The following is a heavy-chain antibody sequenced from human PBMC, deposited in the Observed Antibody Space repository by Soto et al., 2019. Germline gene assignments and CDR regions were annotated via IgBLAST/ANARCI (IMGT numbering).Heavy chain of an antibody. V-gene: IGHV1-69*13. CDR1: GGTFSSYA. D-gene: IGHD2-15*01. CDR2: IIPIFGTA. J-gene: IGHJ6*02. Sequence: GASVKVSCNASGGTFSSYAISWVRQAPGQGLEWMGGIIPIFGTANYAQKFQGRVTITADESTSTAYMELSSLRSEDTAVYYCARVSCGSCYPTYYYGMDVWGQGTTVTVSS. CDR3: ARVSCGSCYPTYYYGMDV.